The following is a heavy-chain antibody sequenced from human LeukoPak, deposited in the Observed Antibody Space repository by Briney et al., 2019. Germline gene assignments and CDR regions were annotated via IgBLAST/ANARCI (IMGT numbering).Heavy chain of an antibody. Sequence: PSETLSLTCTVSGGSISSSSYYWGWIRQPPGEGLEWIGSIYYSGSTYYNPSLKSRVTISVDTSKNQFSLNLSSVTAADTAVYYCAGSIAVAGHFDYWGQGTLVTVSS. CDR1: GGSISSSSYY. CDR3: AGSIAVAGHFDY. CDR2: IYYSGST. D-gene: IGHD6-19*01. V-gene: IGHV4-39*01. J-gene: IGHJ4*02.